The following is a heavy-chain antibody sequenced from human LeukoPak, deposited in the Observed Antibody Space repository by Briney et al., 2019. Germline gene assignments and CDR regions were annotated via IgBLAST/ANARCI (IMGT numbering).Heavy chain of an antibody. CDR2: ISSSSSYT. D-gene: IGHD6-13*01. Sequence: PVGALRVSCTSSGFTFSDYDMSWIRQAPGKGREWVSYISSSSSYTNYAESVKGRFTISRDNAKNSLYLQMISLKAEDTGVYYCARLGSSWNNFDYWGQGTLVTVSS. CDR3: ARLGSSWNNFDY. J-gene: IGHJ4*02. V-gene: IGHV3-11*06. CDR1: GFTFSDYD.